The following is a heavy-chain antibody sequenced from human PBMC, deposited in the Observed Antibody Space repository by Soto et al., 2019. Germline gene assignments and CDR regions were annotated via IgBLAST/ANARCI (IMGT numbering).Heavy chain of an antibody. CDR3: ARGVEVRGTQNPYYYYYYMDV. V-gene: IGHV3-21*01. D-gene: IGHD3-10*01. CDR1: GFTFSSYS. J-gene: IGHJ6*03. CDR2: ISSSSSYI. Sequence: GGSLRLSCAASGFTFSSYSMNWVRQAPGKGLEWVSSISSSSSYIYYADSVKGRFTISRDNAKNSLYLQMNSLRAEDTAVYYCARGVEVRGTQNPYYYYYYMDVWGKGTTVTVSS.